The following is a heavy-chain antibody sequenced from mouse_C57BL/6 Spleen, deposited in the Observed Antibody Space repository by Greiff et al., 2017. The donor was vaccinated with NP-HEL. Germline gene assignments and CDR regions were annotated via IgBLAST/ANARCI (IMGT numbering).Heavy chain of an antibody. V-gene: IGHV8-8*01. CDR1: GFSLSTFGMG. CDR3: ARMRDYYGSSYGYYFDY. CDR2: IWWDDDK. J-gene: IGHJ2*01. Sequence: QVTLKVSGPGILQPSQTLSLTCSFSGFSLSTFGMGVGWIRQPSGKGLEWLAHIWWDDDKYYNPALKSRHTISKDTSKNQVFLKIANVDTADTATYYCARMRDYYGSSYGYYFDYWGQGTTLTVSS. D-gene: IGHD1-1*01.